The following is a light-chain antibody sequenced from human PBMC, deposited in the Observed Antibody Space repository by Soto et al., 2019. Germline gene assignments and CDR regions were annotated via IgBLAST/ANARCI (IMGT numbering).Light chain of an antibody. CDR1: QGISCW. CDR2: AAS. Sequence: DIQMTQSPSSLSASVGDRVTINCRASQGISCWLAWYQQKPGKAPKLLIYAASSLQSGVPSRFSGSGSGTDFTLTISSLQPEDFATYYCQQANSFPITFGQGTRLEIK. J-gene: IGKJ5*01. CDR3: QQANSFPIT. V-gene: IGKV1-12*01.